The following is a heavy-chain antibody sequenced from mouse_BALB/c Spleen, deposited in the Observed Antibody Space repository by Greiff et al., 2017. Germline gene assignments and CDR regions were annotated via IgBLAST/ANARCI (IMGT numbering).Heavy chain of an antibody. CDR1: GFAFSSYD. Sequence: EVKVVESGGGLVKPGGSLKLSCAASGFAFSSYDMSWVRQTPEKRLEWVAYISSGGGSTYYPDTVKGRFTISRDNAKNTLYLQMSSLKSEDTAMYYCARDSPYGNYNYWGQGTTLTVSS. J-gene: IGHJ2*01. CDR2: ISSGGGST. CDR3: ARDSPYGNYNY. D-gene: IGHD2-1*01. V-gene: IGHV5-12-1*01.